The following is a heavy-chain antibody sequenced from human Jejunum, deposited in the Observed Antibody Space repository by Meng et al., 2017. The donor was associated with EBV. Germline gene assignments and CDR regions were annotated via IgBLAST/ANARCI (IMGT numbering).Heavy chain of an antibody. V-gene: IGHV4-30-2*01. Sequence: QLQLQESGSGLVTPSETLSLTCAVSGGSISSGGYSWHWIRQPPGKGLQWIGYIYYSGSAFYNPSLKSRVTLSVDRSKNQFSLNLSSVTAADTAVYYCARGAYFDYWGQGTLVTVSS. J-gene: IGHJ4*02. CDR3: ARGAYFDY. CDR1: GGSISSGGYS. CDR2: IYYSGSA.